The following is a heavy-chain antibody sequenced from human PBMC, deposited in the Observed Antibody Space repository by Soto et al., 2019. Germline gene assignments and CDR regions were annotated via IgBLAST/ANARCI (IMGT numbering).Heavy chain of an antibody. CDR2: ISGSGGST. Sequence: PGGSLRLSCAASGFTFSSYAMSWVRQAPGKGLEWVSAISGSGGSTYDADSVKGRFTISRDNSKNTLYLQMNSLRAEDTAVYYCARQHGGYSSSSPHHWGQGTLVTVSS. J-gene: IGHJ4*02. CDR1: GFTFSSYA. D-gene: IGHD6-13*01. V-gene: IGHV3-23*01. CDR3: ARQHGGYSSSSPHH.